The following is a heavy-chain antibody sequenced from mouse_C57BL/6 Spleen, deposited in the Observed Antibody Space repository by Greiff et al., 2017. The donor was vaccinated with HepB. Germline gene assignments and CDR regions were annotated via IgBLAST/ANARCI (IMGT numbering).Heavy chain of an antibody. CDR2: IDPETGGT. J-gene: IGHJ2*01. D-gene: IGHD1-1*01. V-gene: IGHV1-15*01. CDR1: GYTFTDYE. CDR3: TTSQLRFDY. Sequence: VQLQQSGAELVRPGASVTLSCKASGYTFTDYEMHWVKQTPVHGLEWIGAIDPETGGTAYNQKFKGKAILTADKSSSTAYMELRSLTSEESAVYYCTTSQLRFDYWGQGTTLTVSS.